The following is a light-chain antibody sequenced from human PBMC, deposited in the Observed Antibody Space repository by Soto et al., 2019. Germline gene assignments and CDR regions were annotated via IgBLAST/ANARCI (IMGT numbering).Light chain of an antibody. Sequence: EIVLTQSPATLSFSPGERATLSCRASQSVSSYLAGYQQKPGQAPRLLIYDASNRATGIPARFSGSGSGTDFTLTISSLEPEDFAVYYCQQRSRWPPLTFGGGTKVEIK. CDR3: QQRSRWPPLT. CDR1: QSVSSY. J-gene: IGKJ4*01. CDR2: DAS. V-gene: IGKV3-11*01.